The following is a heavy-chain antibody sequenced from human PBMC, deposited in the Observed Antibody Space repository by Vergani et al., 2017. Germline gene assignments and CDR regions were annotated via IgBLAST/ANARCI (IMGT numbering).Heavy chain of an antibody. CDR3: ARLFREGSGWTGRGGHFDY. D-gene: IGHD6-19*01. CDR1: GGSISSSSYY. J-gene: IGHJ4*02. Sequence: QLQLQESGPGLVKPSETLSLTCTVSGGSISSSSYYWGWLRQPPGKGLEWIGSIYYSGSTYYNPSLKSRVTISVDTSKNQFSLRLSSVTAADTAVYYCARLFREGSGWTGRGGHFDYWGQGTLVTVSS. V-gene: IGHV4-39*01. CDR2: IYYSGST.